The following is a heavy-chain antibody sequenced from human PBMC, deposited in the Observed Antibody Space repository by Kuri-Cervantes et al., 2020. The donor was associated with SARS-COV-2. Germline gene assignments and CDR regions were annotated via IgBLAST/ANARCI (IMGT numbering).Heavy chain of an antibody. D-gene: IGHD3-3*01. Sequence: GESLKISCAASGFTVSSNYMSWVRQAPGKGLGWVSVIYSGGSTYYADSVKGRFTISRDNAKNSLYLQMNSLRAEDTAVYYCARASLDLTIFGVAYDAFDIWGQGTMVTVSS. CDR2: IYSGGST. J-gene: IGHJ3*02. CDR1: GFTVSSNY. V-gene: IGHV3-53*01. CDR3: ARASLDLTIFGVAYDAFDI.